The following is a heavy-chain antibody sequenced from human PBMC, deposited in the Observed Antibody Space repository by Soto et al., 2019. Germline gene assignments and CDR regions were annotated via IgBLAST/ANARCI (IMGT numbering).Heavy chain of an antibody. CDR2: IIPIFGTA. J-gene: IGHJ6*02. CDR1: GGTFSSYA. Sequence: QVQLVQSGAEVKKPGSSVKVSCKASGGTFSSYAISWVRQAPGQGLEWMGGIIPIFGTANYAQKFQGRVTITADESTSTAYMELSSLRSEDTAVYYCARLQGAAAAGDYYYYYGMAVRGQGTTVTVSS. D-gene: IGHD6-13*01. CDR3: ARLQGAAAAGDYYYYYGMAV. V-gene: IGHV1-69*01.